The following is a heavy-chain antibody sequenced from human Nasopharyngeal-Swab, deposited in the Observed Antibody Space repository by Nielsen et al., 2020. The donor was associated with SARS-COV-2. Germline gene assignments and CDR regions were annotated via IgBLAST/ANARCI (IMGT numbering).Heavy chain of an antibody. CDR2: ITSGNSV. CDR3: ARERGGGYGDY. J-gene: IGHJ4*02. Sequence: GASLKISCATSGFTFSPYTMTWVRQAPGKGLQWISYITSGNSVQYADSVRGRFTISRDNAKNSLDLQMNSLTAEDTAVYYCARERGGGYGDYWGQGTLVTVSS. D-gene: IGHD5-12*01. V-gene: IGHV3-48*04. CDR1: GFTFSPYT.